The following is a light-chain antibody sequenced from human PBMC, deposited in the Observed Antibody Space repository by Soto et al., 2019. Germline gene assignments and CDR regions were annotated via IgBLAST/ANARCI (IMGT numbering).Light chain of an antibody. Sequence: EVVMTQSPATLSVSPGERATLSCRASESVSSNLAWYQQRPCQAPRLVIYGASTRATGIPARFSGGGSGTEFTLTISSLQSEDFAVYYCQQYKSWPTITFGQGTRLEIK. CDR1: ESVSSN. J-gene: IGKJ5*01. CDR3: QQYKSWPTIT. CDR2: GAS. V-gene: IGKV3-15*01.